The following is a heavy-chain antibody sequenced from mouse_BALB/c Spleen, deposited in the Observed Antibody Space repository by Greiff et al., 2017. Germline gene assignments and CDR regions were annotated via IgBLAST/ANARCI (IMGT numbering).Heavy chain of an antibody. V-gene: IGHV5-17*02. J-gene: IGHJ4*01. Sequence: EVHLVESGGGLVQPGGSRKLSCAASGFTFSSFGMHWVRQAPEKGLEWVAYISSGSSTIYYADTVKGRFTISRDNPKNTLFLQMTSLRSEDTAMYDCARTYGSSCDAMDYWGQGTSVTVSS. CDR2: ISSGSSTI. CDR1: GFTFSSFG. D-gene: IGHD1-1*01. CDR3: ARTYGSSCDAMDY.